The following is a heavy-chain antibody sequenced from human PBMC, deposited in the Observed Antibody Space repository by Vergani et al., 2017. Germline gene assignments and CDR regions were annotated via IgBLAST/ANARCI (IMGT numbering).Heavy chain of an antibody. CDR3: ARAKYDSSGYDAFDI. CDR1: GFTFSSHG. D-gene: IGHD3-22*01. CDR2: IWYDGSNK. V-gene: IGHV3-33*01. J-gene: IGHJ3*02. Sequence: QVQLVESGGGVVQPGRSLRLSYAPSGFTFSSHGMHWVRQAPGKGLEWVAIIWYDGSNKYYADSVKGRFTISRDNSKNTLYLQMNSLRAEDTAVYYCARAKYDSSGYDAFDIWGQGTMVTVSS.